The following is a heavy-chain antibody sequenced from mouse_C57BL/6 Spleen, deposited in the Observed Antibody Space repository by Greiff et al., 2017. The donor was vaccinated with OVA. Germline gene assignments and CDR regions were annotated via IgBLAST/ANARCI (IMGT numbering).Heavy chain of an antibody. D-gene: IGHD1-1*01. V-gene: IGHV5-17*01. CDR3: ATGYGSSFDY. J-gene: IGHJ2*01. CDR1: GFTFSDYG. CDR2: ISSGSSTI. Sequence: EVKLVESGGGLVKPGGSLKLSCAASGFTFSDYGMHWVRQAPEQGLEWVAYISSGSSTIYYAATVQGRFPISIDNAKNTLFLQMTRLRAEDTAMYYCATGYGSSFDYWGQGTTLTVSS.